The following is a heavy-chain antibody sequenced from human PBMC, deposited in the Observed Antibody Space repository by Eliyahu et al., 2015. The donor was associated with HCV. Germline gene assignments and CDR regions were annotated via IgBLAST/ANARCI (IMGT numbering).Heavy chain of an antibody. J-gene: IGHJ4*02. D-gene: IGHD2-15*01. V-gene: IGHV3-33*01. CDR3: ARERGGSYYVGPDY. CDR1: GFTFSRSG. CDR2: IWYDGNSK. Sequence: QVHLVESGGGVVQPGRSLRLSCAASGFTFSRSGMHWVRQAPGKGLEWVAVIWYDGNSKYYADSVKGRFTISRDNSKNMLFLQVTSLRVEDTAMYYCARERGGSYYVGPDYWGQGTLVTVSS.